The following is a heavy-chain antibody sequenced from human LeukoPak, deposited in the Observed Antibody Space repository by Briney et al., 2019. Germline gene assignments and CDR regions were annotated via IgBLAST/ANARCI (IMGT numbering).Heavy chain of an antibody. CDR2: ISYDGSNK. J-gene: IGHJ4*02. CDR3: AKDRVRQQLAPVDY. D-gene: IGHD6-13*01. V-gene: IGHV3-30*18. Sequence: PGGSLRLSCAASGFTFSSYGMHWVRQAPGKGLEWVAVISYDGSNKYYADSVKGRFTISRDNSKNTLCLQMNSLRAEDTAVYYCAKDRVRQQLAPVDYWGQGTLVTVSS. CDR1: GFTFSSYG.